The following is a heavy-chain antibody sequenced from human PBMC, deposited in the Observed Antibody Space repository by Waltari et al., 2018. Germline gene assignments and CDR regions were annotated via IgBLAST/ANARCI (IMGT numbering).Heavy chain of an antibody. CDR2: IYYSGST. D-gene: IGHD2-15*01. CDR3: ARGDIVVVVAVPFDY. V-gene: IGHV4-39*01. Sequence: QLQLQESGPGLVKPSETLSLTCTVSGGSISSSSYYWGWIRQPPGKGLEWIGSIYYSGSTYYNPSLKSRVTISVDTSKNQFSLKLSSVTAADTAVYYCARGDIVVVVAVPFDYWGQGTLVTVSS. CDR1: GGSISSSSYY. J-gene: IGHJ4*02.